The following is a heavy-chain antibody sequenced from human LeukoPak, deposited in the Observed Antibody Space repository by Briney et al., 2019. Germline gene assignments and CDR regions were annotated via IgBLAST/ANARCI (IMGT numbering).Heavy chain of an antibody. D-gene: IGHD6-13*01. CDR2: IKGDGSVQ. J-gene: IGHJ4*02. CDR3: ARDESYSSDY. Sequence: GGSLRLSCVASGFTFSTSWMNWVRQAPGKGLEWVANIKGDGSVQSYVDSVKGRFTISRDNAKNSLFLQMNRLRAEDTAVYYCARDESYSSDYWGQGTLVTVSS. CDR1: GFTFSTSW. V-gene: IGHV3-7*05.